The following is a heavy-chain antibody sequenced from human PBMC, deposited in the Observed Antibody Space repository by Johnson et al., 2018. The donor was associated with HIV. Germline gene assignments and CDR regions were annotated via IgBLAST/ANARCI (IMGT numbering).Heavy chain of an antibody. CDR1: GFTFSSYA. V-gene: IGHV3-30*09. Sequence: QVQLVESGGGVVQPGRSLRLSCAASGFTFSSYAMHWVRQAPGKGLDWVAVISDDGSNEYYADSVKGRFAISRDNSKNTLYLQLNSLRAEETAVYYCARDRGLDAFDIWGQGTMVTVSS. CDR3: ARDRGLDAFDI. D-gene: IGHD3-10*01. CDR2: ISDDGSNE. J-gene: IGHJ3*02.